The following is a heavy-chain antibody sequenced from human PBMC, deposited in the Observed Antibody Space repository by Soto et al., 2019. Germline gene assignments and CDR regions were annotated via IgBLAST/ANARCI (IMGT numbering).Heavy chain of an antibody. Sequence: PXGTLSLTCAVYGGSFSGYYWSWIRQPPGKGLEWIGEINHSGSTNYNPSLKSRVTISVDTSKNQFSLKLSSVTAADTAVYYCARGVSSSGYYFSSGYYYGMDVWGQGTTVIVSS. CDR3: ARGVSSSGYYFSSGYYYGMDV. J-gene: IGHJ6*02. V-gene: IGHV4-34*01. CDR2: INHSGST. D-gene: IGHD3-22*01. CDR1: GGSFSGYY.